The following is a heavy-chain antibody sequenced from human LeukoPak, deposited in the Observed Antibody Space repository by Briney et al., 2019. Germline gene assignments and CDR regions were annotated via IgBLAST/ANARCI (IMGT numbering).Heavy chain of an antibody. CDR2: IYYSGST. D-gene: IGHD1-7*01. V-gene: IGHV4-39*01. J-gene: IGHJ3*02. CDR1: GGSISSGSYY. CDR3: ASDLTGTYAFDI. Sequence: PSQTLSLTCTVSGGSISSGSYYWSWIRQPPGKGLEWIGSIYYSGSTYYNPSLKNRVTISVDTSENQFSLKLSSVTAADTAMYYCASDLTGTYAFDIWGQGTMVTVSS.